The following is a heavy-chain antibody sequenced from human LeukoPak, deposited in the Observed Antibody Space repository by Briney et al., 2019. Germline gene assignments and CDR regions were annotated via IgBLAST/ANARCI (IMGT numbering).Heavy chain of an antibody. CDR1: GGSFSGYY. CDR3: ARHRKSARNYLYYYMDV. J-gene: IGHJ6*03. D-gene: IGHD6-6*01. Sequence: SETLSLTCAVYGGSFSGYYWSWIRQPAGKGLEWIGSVYFDGDTSYSPSLKSRVIISVDTSKNQFSLNLTSVTAADTALYYCARHRKSARNYLYYYMDVRGKGTTFTVSS. V-gene: IGHV4-34*01. CDR2: VYFDGDT.